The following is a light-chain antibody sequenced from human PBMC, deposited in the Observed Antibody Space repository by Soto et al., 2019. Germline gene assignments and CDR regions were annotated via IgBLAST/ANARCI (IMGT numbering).Light chain of an antibody. Sequence: DIQLTQSPSFLSASVGDRVTITCRASQGIRNYLAWYQQKPGRAPKLLMYIASTLQTGVPSRFSGSGSGTHFTLTITSLQPEDFATYFCQQSFSTPLTFGGGTKVDI. V-gene: IGKV1-39*01. CDR2: IAS. CDR3: QQSFSTPLT. J-gene: IGKJ4*01. CDR1: QGIRNY.